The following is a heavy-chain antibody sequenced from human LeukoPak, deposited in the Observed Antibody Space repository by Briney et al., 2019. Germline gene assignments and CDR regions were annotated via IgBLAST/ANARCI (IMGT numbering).Heavy chain of an antibody. Sequence: PSETLSLTCTVSGGSISSSSYYWGWIRQPPGKGLEWIGSIYYSGSTYYNPSLKSRVTISVDTSKNQFSLKLSSVTAADTAVYYCARVRGTDSYYYMDVWGKGTTVTVSS. CDR1: GGSISSSSYY. CDR3: ARVRGTDSYYYMDV. CDR2: IYYSGST. D-gene: IGHD3-16*01. J-gene: IGHJ6*03. V-gene: IGHV4-39*07.